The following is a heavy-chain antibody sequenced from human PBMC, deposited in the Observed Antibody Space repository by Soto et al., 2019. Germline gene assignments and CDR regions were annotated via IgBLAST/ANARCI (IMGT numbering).Heavy chain of an antibody. CDR1: GYTFTGYY. Sequence: ASVKVSCKASGYTFTGYYTHWVRQAPGQGHERMKWINPNSGGTNYAQKFQGWVTMTRDTSISTAYMELSRLRSDDTAVYYCARGLETAAGYFGVDYYYYYYMDVWGKGTTVTVSS. CDR2: INPNSGGT. J-gene: IGHJ6*03. V-gene: IGHV1-2*04. D-gene: IGHD6-13*01. CDR3: ARGLETAAGYFGVDYYYYYYMDV.